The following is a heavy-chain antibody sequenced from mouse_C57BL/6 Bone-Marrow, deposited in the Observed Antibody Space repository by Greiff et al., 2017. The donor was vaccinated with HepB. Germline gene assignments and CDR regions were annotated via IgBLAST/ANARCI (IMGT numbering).Heavy chain of an antibody. Sequence: QVQLQQPGAELVKPGASVKLSCKASGYTFTSYWMHWVKQRPGQGLEWIGYINPSSGYTKYNQKFKDKATLTADKSSSTAYMQLSSLTYEDSAVYYCARTPYGFYAMDYWGQGTSVTVSS. CDR2: INPSSGYT. V-gene: IGHV1-7*01. D-gene: IGHD1-2*01. CDR1: GYTFTSYW. CDR3: ARTPYGFYAMDY. J-gene: IGHJ4*01.